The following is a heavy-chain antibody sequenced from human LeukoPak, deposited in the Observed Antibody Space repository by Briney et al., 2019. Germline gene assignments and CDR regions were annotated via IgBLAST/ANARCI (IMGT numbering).Heavy chain of an antibody. CDR1: GYSISSGYY. Sequence: PSETLSLTCTVSGYSISSGYYWGWIRQPPGKGLEWIGSIYHSGSTYYNPSLKSRVTISVDTSKNQFSLKLSSVTAADTAVYYCARDRSSGGTIDYWGRGTLVTVSS. CDR3: ARDRSSGGTIDY. J-gene: IGHJ4*02. D-gene: IGHD2-15*01. CDR2: IYHSGST. V-gene: IGHV4-38-2*02.